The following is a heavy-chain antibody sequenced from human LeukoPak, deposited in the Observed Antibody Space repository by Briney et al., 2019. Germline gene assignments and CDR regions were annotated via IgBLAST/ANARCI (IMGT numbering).Heavy chain of an antibody. CDR1: GYTFTSYG. V-gene: IGHV1-18*01. CDR3: ARDLYRDYYDSSGYSDY. J-gene: IGHJ4*02. Sequence: GASVKVSFKASGYTFTSYGISWVRQAPGQGLEWMGWISAYNGNTNYAQKLQGRVTMTTDTSTSTAYMELRSLRSDDTAVYYCARDLYRDYYDSSGYSDYWGQGTLVTVSS. CDR2: ISAYNGNT. D-gene: IGHD3-22*01.